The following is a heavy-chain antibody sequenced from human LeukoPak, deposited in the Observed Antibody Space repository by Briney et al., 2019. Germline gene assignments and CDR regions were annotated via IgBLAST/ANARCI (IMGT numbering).Heavy chain of an antibody. CDR3: ARDPSAWAAWDY. J-gene: IGHJ4*02. D-gene: IGHD6-19*01. Sequence: ASVKVSCKASGYIVTTYRIHWVRQAPGQGLEWMGIINPNNGGTTYAQKFQGRVTMTRDTSTSIVYMELSSLTSEDTALYYCARDPSAWAAWDYWGQGTLVTVSS. CDR1: GYIVTTYR. CDR2: INPNNGGT. V-gene: IGHV1-46*01.